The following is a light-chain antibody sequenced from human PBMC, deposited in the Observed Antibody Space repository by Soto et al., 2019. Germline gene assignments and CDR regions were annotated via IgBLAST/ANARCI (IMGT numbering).Light chain of an antibody. CDR2: DAS. CDR1: QSVSSY. CDR3: QQRSNWPRGT. Sequence: EIVLTQSPATLSLSPGERATLSCRASQSVSSYLAWYQQKPGQAPRLLIYDASNRATGIPARFSGSGSGTDFTLPISSLEPEDFAVDYCQQRSNWPRGTFGQGTKLEIK. V-gene: IGKV3-11*01. J-gene: IGKJ2*01.